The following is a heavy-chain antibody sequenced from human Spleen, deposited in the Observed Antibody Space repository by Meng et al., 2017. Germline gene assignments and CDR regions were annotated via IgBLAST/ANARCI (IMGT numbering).Heavy chain of an antibody. CDR2: IYYSGST. Sequence: QVELQESGPGLVKPSQTLSITCTVSGGSISRGGYYWSWIRQHPGKGLEWIGYIYYSGSTYYNPSLKSRDTISVDTSKNQFSLKLSSVTAADTAVYYCASGRFGWFDPWGQGTLVTVSS. CDR3: ASGRFGWFDP. J-gene: IGHJ5*02. D-gene: IGHD3-16*01. CDR1: GGSISRGGYY. V-gene: IGHV4-31*03.